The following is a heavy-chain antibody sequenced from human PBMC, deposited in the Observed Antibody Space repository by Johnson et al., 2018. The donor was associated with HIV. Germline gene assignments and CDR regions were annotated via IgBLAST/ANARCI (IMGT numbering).Heavy chain of an antibody. D-gene: IGHD4-17*01. CDR2: ISSSGSTM. Sequence: QVQLVESGGGLVKPGGSLRLSCTTSGFTFSAYYMRWIRQAPGKGLECVSYISSSGSTMFYAASVKGRFTISRDNAKNSLYLQLNSLRAEETALYYCARDSTPWGGDYVDYAFDIWGQGTMVTVSS. CDR3: ARDSTPWGGDYVDYAFDI. V-gene: IGHV3-11*04. J-gene: IGHJ3*02. CDR1: GFTFSAYY.